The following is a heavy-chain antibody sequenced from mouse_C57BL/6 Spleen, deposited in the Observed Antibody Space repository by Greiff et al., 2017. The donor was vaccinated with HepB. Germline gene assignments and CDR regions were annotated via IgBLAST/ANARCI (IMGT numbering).Heavy chain of an antibody. CDR3: ARPATTVVGYFDV. V-gene: IGHV5-17*01. CDR2: ISSGSSTI. CDR1: GFTFSDYG. Sequence: EVQLVESGGGLVKPGGSLKLSCAASGFTFSDYGMHWVRQAPEKGLEWVAYISSGSSTIYYADTVKGRFTISRDNAKTTLFLQMTSLRSEDTAMYYCARPATTVVGYFDVWGTGTTVTVSS. D-gene: IGHD1-1*01. J-gene: IGHJ1*03.